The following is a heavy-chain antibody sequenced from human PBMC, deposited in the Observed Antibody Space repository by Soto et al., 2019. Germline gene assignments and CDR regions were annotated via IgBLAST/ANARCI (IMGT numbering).Heavy chain of an antibody. CDR1: GGCISTYY. V-gene: IGHV4-4*07. J-gene: IGHJ3*02. CDR2: IYTSGYTNQIT. CDR3: ANDYTNYGVFDI. Sequence: PXATLSRTCIVSGGCISTYYWTWIRQPAGRGLEWIGHIYTSGYTNQITNYNPSLKSRVTMSVDTSKNQFSLKLSSVTAADTAVYYCANDYTNYGVFDIWGQGTMVTVSS. D-gene: IGHD4-4*01.